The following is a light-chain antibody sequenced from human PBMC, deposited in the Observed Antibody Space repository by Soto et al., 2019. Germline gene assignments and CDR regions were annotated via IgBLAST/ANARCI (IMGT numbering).Light chain of an antibody. J-gene: IGKJ1*01. CDR2: DAS. Sequence: DIQVTQDPSSLSASVGDRATMTCRASQSISSWLAWYQQKPGKAPKLLIYDASTLQSGVPSRYSGSGSGTEFTLTISNLQPDDFATYYCQQYESYSPWTFGQGTKVDIK. CDR1: QSISSW. CDR3: QQYESYSPWT. V-gene: IGKV1-5*01.